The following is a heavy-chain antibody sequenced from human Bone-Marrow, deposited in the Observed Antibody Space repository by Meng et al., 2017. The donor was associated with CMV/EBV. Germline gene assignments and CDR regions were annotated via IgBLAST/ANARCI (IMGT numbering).Heavy chain of an antibody. CDR1: GGSISSYY. Sequence: SETLSFTCTASGGSISSYYWSWIRQPPGKGLEWIGYIYYSGSTNYTPSLKSRVTISVDTSKNQFSLKLSSVTAADTAVYYCARDLISSWYPYYFDYWGQGTLVTVSS. CDR2: IYYSGST. D-gene: IGHD6-19*01. J-gene: IGHJ4*02. CDR3: ARDLISSWYPYYFDY. V-gene: IGHV4-59*12.